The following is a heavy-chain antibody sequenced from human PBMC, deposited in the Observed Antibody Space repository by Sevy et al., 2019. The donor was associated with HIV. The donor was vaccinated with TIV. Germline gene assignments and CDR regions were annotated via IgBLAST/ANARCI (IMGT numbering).Heavy chain of an antibody. J-gene: IGHJ3*02. Sequence: ASVKVSCKASGGTFSRYAISWVRQAPGQGLEWMGGIIPIFGTANYAQKFQGRVTITADESTSTAYMELSSLRSEDTAVYYCAKNGLRPRHDAFDIWGQGTMVTVSS. CDR2: IIPIFGTA. V-gene: IGHV1-69*13. CDR3: AKNGLRPRHDAFDI. D-gene: IGHD5-12*01. CDR1: GGTFSRYA.